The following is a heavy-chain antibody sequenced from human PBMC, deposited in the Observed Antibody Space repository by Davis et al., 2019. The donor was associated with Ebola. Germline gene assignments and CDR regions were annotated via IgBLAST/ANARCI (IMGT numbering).Heavy chain of an antibody. CDR2: IYYSGST. J-gene: IGHJ4*01. Sequence: PSETLSLTCTVSGGSMSSGGYYWSWIRQHPGKGLEWIGYIYYSGSTYYNPSLKSRITILVETSKNQFSLKLSSVTAAATAVYYCARGDGYNVNYWGQGTLVTVSS. CDR3: ARGDGYNVNY. V-gene: IGHV4-31*03. D-gene: IGHD5-24*01. CDR1: GGSMSSGGYY.